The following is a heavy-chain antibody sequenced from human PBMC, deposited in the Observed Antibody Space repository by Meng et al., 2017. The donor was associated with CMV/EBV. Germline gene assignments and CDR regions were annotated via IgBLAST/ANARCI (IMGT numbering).Heavy chain of an antibody. Sequence: VSGGSISSGSTYWGWIRQHPGKGLEWIGHIHYSGSTYYNPSLKSRVTISEDTSKNQFSLMLTSLTAADTAVYYCARVYGDYGAYFDYWGQGTLVTVSS. CDR2: IHYSGST. V-gene: IGHV4-39*07. J-gene: IGHJ4*02. CDR3: ARVYGDYGAYFDY. CDR1: GGSISSGSTY. D-gene: IGHD4-17*01.